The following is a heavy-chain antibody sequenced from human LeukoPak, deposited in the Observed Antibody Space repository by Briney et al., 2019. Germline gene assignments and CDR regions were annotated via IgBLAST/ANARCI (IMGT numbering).Heavy chain of an antibody. CDR2: ISSSSSTI. V-gene: IGHV3-48*01. D-gene: IGHD2-8*01. Sequence: GGSLRLSCAASGFTFSSYSMNWVRQAPGKGLEWVSYISSSSSTIYYADSVKGRFTISRDNAKNSLYLQMNSLRAEDTAVYYCARDSYASSVSPRDAFDIWGQGTMVTVSS. J-gene: IGHJ3*02. CDR3: ARDSYASSVSPRDAFDI. CDR1: GFTFSSYS.